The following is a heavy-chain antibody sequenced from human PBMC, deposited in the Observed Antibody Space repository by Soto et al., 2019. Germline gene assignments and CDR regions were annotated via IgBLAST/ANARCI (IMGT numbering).Heavy chain of an antibody. CDR3: ARHGKYYDFWSGYLPLPPYYYGMDV. CDR2: IDPGDSYT. Sequence: GESLKISCKGSGYSFTSYWISWVRQMPGKGLEWMGRIDPGDSYTNYSPSFQGHVTISADKSISTAYLQWSSLKASDTALYYCARHGKYYDFWSGYLPLPPYYYGMDVWGQGTTVTVSS. V-gene: IGHV5-10-1*01. J-gene: IGHJ6*02. D-gene: IGHD3-3*01. CDR1: GYSFTSYW.